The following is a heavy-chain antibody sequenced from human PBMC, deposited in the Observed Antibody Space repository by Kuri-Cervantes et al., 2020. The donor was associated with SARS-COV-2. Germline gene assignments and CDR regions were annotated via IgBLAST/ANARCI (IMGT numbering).Heavy chain of an antibody. CDR2: IRGGGSTI. D-gene: IGHD3-16*01. CDR1: GFTFSSFS. CDR3: ARDLAYAFDY. J-gene: IGHJ4*02. V-gene: IGHV3-48*01. Sequence: GESLKISCAASGFTFSSFSMNWVRQAPGKGLEWVSYIRGGGSTIFYADSVKGRFTISGDNAKSSIYLQMNSLRAEDTAVYYCARDLAYAFDYWGQGDLVTVSS.